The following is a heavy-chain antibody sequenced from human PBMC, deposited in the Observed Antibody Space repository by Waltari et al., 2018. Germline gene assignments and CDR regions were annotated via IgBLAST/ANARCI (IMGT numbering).Heavy chain of an antibody. J-gene: IGHJ4*02. CDR1: GGSISSSSYY. CDR3: ARGVXXGGDCYGEWXFDY. D-gene: IGHD2-21*01. Sequence: QLXLQESGPGXXKPSETLSLTCTVSGGSISSSSYYWGWIRQPPGKGLEWIGSIYYSGSTYYNPSLKSRVXISXDTSKNQXSLKLSSVTAADTAVYYCARGVXXGGDCYGEWXFDYWGQGTXVXVSS. V-gene: IGHV4-39*07. CDR2: IYYSGST.